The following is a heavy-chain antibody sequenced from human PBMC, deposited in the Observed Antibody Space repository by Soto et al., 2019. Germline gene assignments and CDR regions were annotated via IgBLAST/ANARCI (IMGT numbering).Heavy chain of an antibody. CDR1: GYTFTSYA. Sequence: ASVKVSFKASGYTFTSYAMHWVRQAPGQRLEWMGWINAGNGNTKYSQKFQGRVTMTTDTSTTTVYMELTNLRSDDTAVYYCARCIQGDYYYGMDVWGQGTTVTVSS. CDR2: INAGNGNT. CDR3: ARCIQGDYYYGMDV. V-gene: IGHV1-3*01. D-gene: IGHD5-18*01. J-gene: IGHJ6*02.